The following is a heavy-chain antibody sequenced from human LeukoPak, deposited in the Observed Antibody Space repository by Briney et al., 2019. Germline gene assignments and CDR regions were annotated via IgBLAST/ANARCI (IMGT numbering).Heavy chain of an antibody. D-gene: IGHD2-2*01. V-gene: IGHV3-23*01. CDR2: ISGSGGST. CDR1: VFTFSNYA. Sequence: PGGSLRLSCAASVFTFSNYAMNWVRLAPRKGLEWVSAISGSGGSTYYADSVKGRFTISRDNSKNTLYLQMNSLRAEDTAVYYCAKSGFYCSTSSCLLDVWGQGTTVTVSS. J-gene: IGHJ6*02. CDR3: AKSGFYCSTSSCLLDV.